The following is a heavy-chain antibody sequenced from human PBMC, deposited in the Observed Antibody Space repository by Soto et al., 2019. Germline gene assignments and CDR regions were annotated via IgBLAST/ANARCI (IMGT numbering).Heavy chain of an antibody. Sequence: EVQLLESGGGLVQPGGSLRLSCEASGFIFSNSALSWVLQAPGKGLDMVLLIGSSGAGTYYADSEMGRFTVAIDNSKNTLYLHMNSLIAEDTAVYYCTKTSIDDYNDGNSYSYYMDVWGKGTPVTAS. CDR1: GFIFSNSA. D-gene: IGHD4-4*01. J-gene: IGHJ6*03. CDR3: TKTSIDDYNDGNSYSYYMDV. V-gene: IGHV3-23*01. CDR2: IGSSGAGT.